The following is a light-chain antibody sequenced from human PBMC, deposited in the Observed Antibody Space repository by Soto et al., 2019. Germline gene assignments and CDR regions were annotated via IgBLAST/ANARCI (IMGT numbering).Light chain of an antibody. Sequence: IQMTQSPSSLSASVGDRVTLTCRASQSIRNDLAWYQQKPGKAPRRLVYGASSLAPGVPSRFSGRGSGTDFALTISGLQPEDFASYYCLQDFDYPYTFGQGTKVDI. CDR3: LQDFDYPYT. CDR1: QSIRND. V-gene: IGKV1-6*02. CDR2: GAS. J-gene: IGKJ2*01.